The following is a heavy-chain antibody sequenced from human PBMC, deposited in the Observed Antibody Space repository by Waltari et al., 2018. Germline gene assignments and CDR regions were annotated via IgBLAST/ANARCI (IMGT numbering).Heavy chain of an antibody. D-gene: IGHD3-3*02. J-gene: IGHJ4*02. CDR3: ASLASI. CDR2: ISVNSEYI. V-gene: IGHV3-21*02. CDR1: GFSFSISP. Sequence: EVQLVESGGGLVKPGGSLRHSCAASGFSFSISPMSWVRQAPGKGLEWVAFISVNSEYIFYADSVRGRFTISRDNAKNSLYLQMNSLTAEDTAVYYCASLASIWGQGTLVTVSS.